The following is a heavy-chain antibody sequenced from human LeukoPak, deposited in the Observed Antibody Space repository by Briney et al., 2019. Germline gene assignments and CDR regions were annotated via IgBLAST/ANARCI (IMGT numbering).Heavy chain of an antibody. Sequence: SQTLSLTCTVPGGSITSRDSSWSWIRQPPGKGLEWIGYINYSGSTSYNPSLKSRVTISVDTSKNQFSLKLSSVTAADTAVYYCARDKDKKGDGLDVWGQGTTVTVSS. CDR3: ARDKDKKGDGLDV. CDR2: INYSGST. V-gene: IGHV4-30-4*01. CDR1: GGSITSRDSS. J-gene: IGHJ6*02.